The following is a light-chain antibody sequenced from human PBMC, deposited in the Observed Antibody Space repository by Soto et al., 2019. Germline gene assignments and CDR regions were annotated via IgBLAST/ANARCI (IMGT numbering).Light chain of an antibody. CDR1: SSNIGSNY. V-gene: IGLV1-47*01. CDR2: RNN. CDR3: AAWDDSLSGLYV. J-gene: IGLJ1*01. Sequence: QAVVTQPPSASGTPGQRVTTSCSGSSSNIGSNYVYWYQQLPGTAPKLLIYRNNQRPSGVPDRFSGSKSGTSASLAISGLRSEDEADYYCAAWDDSLSGLYVFGTGTKVTVL.